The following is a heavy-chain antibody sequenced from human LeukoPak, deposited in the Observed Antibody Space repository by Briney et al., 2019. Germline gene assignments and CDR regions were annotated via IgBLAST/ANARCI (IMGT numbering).Heavy chain of an antibody. Sequence: SETLSLTCAVYGGSFSGYYWSWIRQPPGKGLEWIGEINHSGSTNYNPSLKSRVTISVDTSKNQFSLKLSSVTAADTAVYYCARGRTATTLDYWGQGTLVTVSP. CDR2: INHSGST. CDR3: ARGRTATTLDY. D-gene: IGHD5-24*01. CDR1: GGSFSGYY. J-gene: IGHJ4*02. V-gene: IGHV4-34*01.